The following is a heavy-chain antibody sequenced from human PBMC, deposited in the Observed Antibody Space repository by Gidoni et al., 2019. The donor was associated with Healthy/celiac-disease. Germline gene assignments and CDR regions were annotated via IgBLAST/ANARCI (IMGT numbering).Heavy chain of an antibody. Sequence: QVQLQQWGAGLLKPSETLSLTCTVYGGSFSGYYSSWIRQPPGKGLEWIGEINHSGSTNYNPSLKSRVTISVDTSKNQFSLKLSSVTAADTAVYYCARKGIVGATEEDYWGQGTLVTVSS. CDR3: ARKGIVGATEEDY. D-gene: IGHD1-26*01. V-gene: IGHV4-34*01. CDR1: GGSFSGYY. J-gene: IGHJ4*02. CDR2: INHSGST.